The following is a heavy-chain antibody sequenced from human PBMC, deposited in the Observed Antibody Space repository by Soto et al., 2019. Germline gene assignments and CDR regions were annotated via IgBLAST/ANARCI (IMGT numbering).Heavy chain of an antibody. V-gene: IGHV3-30*18. Sequence: HPGGSLRLSCAASGFTFSSYGMHWVRQAPGKGLEWVAVISYDGSNKYYADSVKGRFTISRDNSKNTLYLQMNSLRAEDTAVYYCAKDTIYSSGWETNFDYWGQGTLVTVSS. J-gene: IGHJ4*02. CDR2: ISYDGSNK. CDR1: GFTFSSYG. CDR3: AKDTIYSSGWETNFDY. D-gene: IGHD6-19*01.